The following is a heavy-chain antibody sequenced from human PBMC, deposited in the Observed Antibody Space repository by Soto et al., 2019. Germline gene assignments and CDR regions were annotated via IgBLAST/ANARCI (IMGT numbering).Heavy chain of an antibody. V-gene: IGHV5-51*01. CDR2: IYPRDSDT. CDR1: GYNFASYW. J-gene: IGHJ6*02. D-gene: IGHD6-25*01. CDR3: ARHFHDYNSDVLPSYYYGMDV. Sequence: GESLKISCKSSGYNFASYWIGWVRQVPGKGLEWMGVIYPRDSDTRYRPSFQAQVTISADTSISTAYLQWSSLEASDTAMYYCARHFHDYNSDVLPSYYYGMDVWGQGTTVTVSS.